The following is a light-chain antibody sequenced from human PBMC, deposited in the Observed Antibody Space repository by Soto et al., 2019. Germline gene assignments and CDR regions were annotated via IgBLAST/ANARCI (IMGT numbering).Light chain of an antibody. J-gene: IGKJ5*01. V-gene: IGKV3-20*01. CDR2: GAS. CDR1: QSVGSSY. Sequence: EIVFTQSPGTLSLSPGERATLSCRASQSVGSSYLAWYQQKPGQAPRVLIYGASSRATGIPDRFSGSGSGTEFTLTISSLQSEDFAVYYCQQYHEWPITFGQGTRLEIK. CDR3: QQYHEWPIT.